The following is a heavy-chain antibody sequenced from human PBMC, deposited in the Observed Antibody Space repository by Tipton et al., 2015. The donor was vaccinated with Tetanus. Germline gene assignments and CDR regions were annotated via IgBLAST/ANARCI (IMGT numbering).Heavy chain of an antibody. J-gene: IGHJ5*02. V-gene: IGHV5-51*01. CDR2: IYPGDSAA. D-gene: IGHD3-10*01. Sequence: QSGPEVRKPGQSLKISCKATGHNSRSYWISWVRQMPGKGLERMGIIYPGDSAATYSPSFQGQVTISADKSIDTAYLQWTSLKTSDTAIYFCARLPKHYSASGSTWGQGTLVSVSS. CDR3: ARLPKHYSASGST. CDR1: GHNSRSYW.